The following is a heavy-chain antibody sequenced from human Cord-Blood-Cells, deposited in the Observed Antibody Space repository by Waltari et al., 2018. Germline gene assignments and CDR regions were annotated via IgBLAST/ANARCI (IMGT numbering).Heavy chain of an antibody. Sequence: QVQLVQSGAEVKKPGSSVKVSCKASGGTFSSYAISWVRQAPGQGLEWMGGIIPTFGTANYAQKFQGRVTITADESTSTAYMELSSLRSEDTAVYYCARPNLGYYSSSSYFQHWGQGTLVTVSS. CDR2: IIPTFGTA. V-gene: IGHV1-69*01. CDR3: ARPNLGYYSSSSYFQH. CDR1: GGTFSSYA. J-gene: IGHJ1*01. D-gene: IGHD6-6*01.